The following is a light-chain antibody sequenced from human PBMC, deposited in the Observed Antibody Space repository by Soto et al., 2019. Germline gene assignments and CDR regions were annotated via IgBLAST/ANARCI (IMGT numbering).Light chain of an antibody. CDR3: SSYTSSSTYV. CDR1: SSDVGAYDY. CDR2: DVT. Sequence: LTQPASVSGSPGQSIAIACTGTSSDVGAYDYVSWYQQHPGKAPKVMIYDVTNRPSGVSNRFSGSKSGNTASLTISGLQAEDEADYYCSSYTSSSTYVFGTGTKVTVL. J-gene: IGLJ1*01. V-gene: IGLV2-14*01.